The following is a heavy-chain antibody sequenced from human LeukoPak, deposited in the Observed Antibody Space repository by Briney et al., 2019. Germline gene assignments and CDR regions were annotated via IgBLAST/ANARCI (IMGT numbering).Heavy chain of an antibody. CDR3: ARLYMVRGVIKDKYYFDY. CDR2: INHSGST. CDR1: GGSFSGYY. Sequence: SETLSLTCAVYGGSFSGYYWSWIRQPPGKGLEWIGEINHSGSTNYDPSLKSRVTISVDTSKNQFSLKLSSVTAADTAVYYCARLYMVRGVIKDKYYFDYWGQGTLVTVSS. V-gene: IGHV4-34*01. D-gene: IGHD3-10*01. J-gene: IGHJ4*02.